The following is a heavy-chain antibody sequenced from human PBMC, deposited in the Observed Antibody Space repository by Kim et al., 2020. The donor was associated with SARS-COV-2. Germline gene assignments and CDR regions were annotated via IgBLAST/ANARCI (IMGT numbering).Heavy chain of an antibody. D-gene: IGHD6-13*01. Sequence: LKSRVTISVDTSKNQFSLKLSSVTAADTAVYYCARTLYIAAAGIPSYFDYWGQGTLVTVSS. V-gene: IGHV4-59*01. J-gene: IGHJ4*02. CDR3: ARTLYIAAAGIPSYFDY.